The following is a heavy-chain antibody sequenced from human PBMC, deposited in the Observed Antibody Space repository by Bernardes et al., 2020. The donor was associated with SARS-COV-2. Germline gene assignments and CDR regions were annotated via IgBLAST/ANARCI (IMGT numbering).Heavy chain of an antibody. CDR3: ARTAWAPDSIALHFDS. D-gene: IGHD6-6*01. V-gene: IGHV4-59*08. Sequence: SETLSLTCSVSGGSISNFYWSWIRQPPGKGLEWIGYISYSGSADYNPSLKSRVSISLDTSKKHFSLSLTSVTASDTAVYYCARTAWAPDSIALHFDSWGQGTLVTVSS. J-gene: IGHJ4*02. CDR1: GGSISNFY. CDR2: ISYSGSA.